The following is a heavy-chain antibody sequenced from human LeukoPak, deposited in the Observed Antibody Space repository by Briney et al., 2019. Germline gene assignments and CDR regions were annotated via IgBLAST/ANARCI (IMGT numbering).Heavy chain of an antibody. D-gene: IGHD1-7*01. CDR2: IYYSGST. CDR3: ARGDWNYASGAFDI. Sequence: SETLSLTCTVSGGSISSSSYYWGWIRQPPGKGLEWIGSIYYSGSTYYNPSLKSRVTISVDTSKNQFSLKLSSVTAADTAVYYCARGDWNYASGAFDIWGQGTMVTVSS. J-gene: IGHJ3*02. V-gene: IGHV4-39*07. CDR1: GGSISSSSYY.